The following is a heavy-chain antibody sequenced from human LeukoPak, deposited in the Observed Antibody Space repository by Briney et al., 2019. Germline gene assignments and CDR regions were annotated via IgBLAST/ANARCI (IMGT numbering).Heavy chain of an antibody. CDR3: ALVVPAAIGDYYYYYMDV. D-gene: IGHD2-2*02. Sequence: SVKVSCKASGGTFSSYAISWVRQAPGQGLEWMGGIIPIFGTANYAQKFQGRVTITTDESTSTAYMELSSLRSEDMAVYYCALVVPAAIGDYYYYYMDVWGKGTTVTVSS. V-gene: IGHV1-69*05. CDR1: GGTFSSYA. CDR2: IIPIFGTA. J-gene: IGHJ6*03.